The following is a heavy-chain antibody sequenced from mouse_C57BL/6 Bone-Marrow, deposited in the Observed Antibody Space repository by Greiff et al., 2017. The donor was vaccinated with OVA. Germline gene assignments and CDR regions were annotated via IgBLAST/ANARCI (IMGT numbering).Heavy chain of an antibody. D-gene: IGHD2-2*01. CDR1: GYAFTNYL. J-gene: IGHJ3*01. V-gene: IGHV1-54*01. CDR2: INPGSGGT. Sequence: QVQLQQSGAELVRPGTSVKVSCKASGYAFTNYLIEWVKQRPGQGLEWIGVINPGSGGTNYNEKFKGKATLTADKSSSTASMQLSSLTSEDSAVYFCARGLRRGCAYWGQGTLVTVSA. CDR3: ARGLRRGCAY.